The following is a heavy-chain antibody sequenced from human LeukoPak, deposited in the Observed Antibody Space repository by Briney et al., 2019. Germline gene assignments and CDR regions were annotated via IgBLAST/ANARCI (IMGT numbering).Heavy chain of an antibody. CDR1: GGTFSSYA. CDR2: IIPIFGTA. J-gene: IGHJ4*02. CDR3: ASGDYSSGWYWNY. D-gene: IGHD6-19*01. V-gene: IGHV1-69*05. Sequence: ASVKVSCKASGGTFSSYAISWVRQAPGQGLEWMGGIIPIFGTANYAQKFQGRVTITTDESTSTAYMELSSLRSEDTAVYYCASGDYSSGWYWNYWGLGTLVTVSS.